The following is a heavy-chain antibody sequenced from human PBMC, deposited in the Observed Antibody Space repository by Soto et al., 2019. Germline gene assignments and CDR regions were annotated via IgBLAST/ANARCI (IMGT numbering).Heavy chain of an antibody. CDR1: GFTFSSYA. CDR3: AKVGTYYDFWSGSYYFDY. J-gene: IGHJ4*02. V-gene: IGHV3-23*01. Sequence: PGGSLRLSCAASGFTFSSYAMSWVRQAPGKGLEWVSAISGSGGSTYYADSVKGRFTISRDNSKNTLYLQMNSLRAEDTAVYYYAKVGTYYDFWSGSYYFDYWGQGTLVTVSS. CDR2: ISGSGGST. D-gene: IGHD3-3*01.